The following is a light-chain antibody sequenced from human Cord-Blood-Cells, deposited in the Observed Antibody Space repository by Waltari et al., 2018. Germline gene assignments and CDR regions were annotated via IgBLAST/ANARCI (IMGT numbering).Light chain of an antibody. Sequence: QSVLTQPPSVSEAPRQRVTIPCSGRSYNIGHNAVICYQQLPGKAPKLLIYYDDLLPSGVSDRFSGSKSGTSASLAISGLQSEDEADYYCAAWDDSLNGYVFGTGTKVTVL. J-gene: IGLJ1*01. V-gene: IGLV1-36*01. CDR1: SYNIGHNA. CDR3: AAWDDSLNGYV. CDR2: YDD.